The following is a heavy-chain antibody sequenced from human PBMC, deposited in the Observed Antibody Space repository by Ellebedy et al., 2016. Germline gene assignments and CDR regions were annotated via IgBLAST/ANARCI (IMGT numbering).Heavy chain of an antibody. Sequence: SETLSLTXTVSGDSITTYYWSWIRQSAGKGLEWIGRVYSSGSTNYNPALRSRVSISVDMSKNQISLKLTSVTPADTAVYYCARDGEWEVLGWEFSDGMDVWGQGTTVIVSS. J-gene: IGHJ6*02. CDR2: VYSSGST. CDR1: GDSITTYY. D-gene: IGHD3-10*01. CDR3: ARDGEWEVLGWEFSDGMDV. V-gene: IGHV4-4*07.